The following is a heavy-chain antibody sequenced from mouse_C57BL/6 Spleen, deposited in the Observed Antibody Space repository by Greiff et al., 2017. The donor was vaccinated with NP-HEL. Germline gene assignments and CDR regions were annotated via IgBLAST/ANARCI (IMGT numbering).Heavy chain of an antibody. J-gene: IGHJ3*01. CDR1: GYSITSGYY. D-gene: IGHD3-2*02. Sequence: DVKLQESGPGLVKPSQSLSLTCSVTGYSITSGYYWNWIRQFPGNKLEWMGYISYDGSNNYNPSLKNRISITRDTAKNQVFLKLNSVTTEDTATYYCAREGETAQTYWGQGTLVTVSA. CDR2: ISYDGSN. CDR3: AREGETAQTY. V-gene: IGHV3-6*01.